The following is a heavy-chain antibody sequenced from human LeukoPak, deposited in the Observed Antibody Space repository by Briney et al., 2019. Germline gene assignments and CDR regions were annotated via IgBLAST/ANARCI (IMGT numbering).Heavy chain of an antibody. J-gene: IGHJ6*02. CDR3: ARHQSAAKYYYYGMDV. V-gene: IGHV4-31*03. CDR1: GGSISSGGYY. Sequence: SQTLSLTCTVSGGSISSGGYYWSWIRQHPGKGLEWIGYIYYSGSTYYNPSLKSRVTISVDTSKNQFSLKLSSVTAADTAVYYCARHQSAAKYYYYGMDVWGQGTTVTFSS. CDR2: IYYSGST. D-gene: IGHD2-2*01.